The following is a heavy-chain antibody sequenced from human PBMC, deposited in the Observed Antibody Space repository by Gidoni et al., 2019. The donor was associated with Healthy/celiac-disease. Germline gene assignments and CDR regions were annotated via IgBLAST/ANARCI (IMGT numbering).Heavy chain of an antibody. CDR1: GGSIRSDY. CDR3: ARGSDFWSGYYTGMFDY. V-gene: IGHV4-59*01. D-gene: IGHD3-3*01. J-gene: IGHJ4*02. Sequence: QVQLQESGPGLVKPSETLSLTCTVSGGSIRSDYWSWIRQPQGRGLEWIGYIYSSGSTNYNPSLKSRVTISVDTSKNQFSLKLSSVTAADTAVYYCARGSDFWSGYYTGMFDYWGQGTLVTVSS. CDR2: IYSSGST.